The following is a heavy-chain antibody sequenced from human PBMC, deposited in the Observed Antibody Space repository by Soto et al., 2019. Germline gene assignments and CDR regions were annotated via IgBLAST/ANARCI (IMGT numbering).Heavy chain of an antibody. CDR1: GFTFSSYD. CDR3: ARSRSYSISWFAPYYCYGMDV. Sequence: EVQLVESGGGLLQPGGSLRLSCAASGFTFSSYDMHWVRQATGKGLEWVSAIGTAGDTYYPGSVKGRSTISRENAQNSLYLQMHSLRAGDTAVYYCARSRSYSISWFAPYYCYGMDVWGKGTTVTVSS. CDR2: IGTAGDT. D-gene: IGHD6-13*01. V-gene: IGHV3-13*01. J-gene: IGHJ6*04.